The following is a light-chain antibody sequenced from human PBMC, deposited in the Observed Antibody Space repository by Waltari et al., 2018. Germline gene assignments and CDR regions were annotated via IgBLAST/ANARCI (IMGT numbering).Light chain of an antibody. Sequence: QSALTQPAPVSGSPGQSITISCNGTSSDVGPYNLVSWYQPHPGKAPKLMIYESTKRPSGVSNRFSGSKSGNTASLTISGLQAEDEADYYCCSFAGSSPHVVFGGGTKLTVL. CDR3: CSFAGSSPHVV. J-gene: IGLJ2*01. CDR1: SSDVGPYNL. CDR2: EST. V-gene: IGLV2-23*01.